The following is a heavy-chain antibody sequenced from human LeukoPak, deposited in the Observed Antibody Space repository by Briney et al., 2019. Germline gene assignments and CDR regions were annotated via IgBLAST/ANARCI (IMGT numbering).Heavy chain of an antibody. CDR1: GGSISSGGYY. CDR2: IYYSGST. D-gene: IGHD5-12*01. Sequence: TSETLSLTCTVSGGSISSGGYYWSWIRQHPGKGLEWIGYIYYSGSTYYNPSLKSRVTISVDTSKNQFSLKLSSVTAADTAVYYCARVLLDSGYENWGQGTLVTVSP. J-gene: IGHJ4*02. V-gene: IGHV4-31*03. CDR3: ARVLLDSGYEN.